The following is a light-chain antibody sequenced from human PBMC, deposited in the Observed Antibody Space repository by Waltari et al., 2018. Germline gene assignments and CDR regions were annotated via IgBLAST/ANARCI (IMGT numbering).Light chain of an antibody. CDR3: QHYLRLPVT. J-gene: IGKJ1*01. V-gene: IGKV3-20*01. CDR2: GAS. CDR1: QSVSRA. Sequence: ELVLTQSPGTLSLSLGERATVSCRASQSVSRALAWYQQKPGQAPRLLIDGASTRATGIPDRFSGSGSGTDFSLTISRLEPDDFAVYYCQHYLRLPVTFGQGTTVEI.